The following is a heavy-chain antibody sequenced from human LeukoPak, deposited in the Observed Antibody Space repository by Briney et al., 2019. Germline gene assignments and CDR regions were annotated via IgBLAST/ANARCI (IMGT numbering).Heavy chain of an antibody. CDR3: AARPPSETYFAVFDY. J-gene: IGHJ4*02. CDR2: ITGSGGST. D-gene: IGHD1-26*01. Sequence: GGSLRLSCVASGLTFSSHAMTWVRQTPGKGLEWVSGITGSGGSTYHAESVKGRFTMSRDNSKNTLYLQMNNLRAEDTAVYYCAARPPSETYFAVFDYWGQGTLVTVSS. CDR1: GLTFSSHA. V-gene: IGHV3-23*01.